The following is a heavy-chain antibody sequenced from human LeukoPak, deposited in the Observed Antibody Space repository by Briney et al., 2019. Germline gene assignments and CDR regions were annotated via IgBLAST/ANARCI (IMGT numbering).Heavy chain of an antibody. CDR3: ARVGRGVFDY. Sequence: SGTLSLTCTVSGGSISSYYWSWIRQPPGKGLEWIGYIYYSGSTNYNPSLKSRVTISVDTSKNQFSLKLSSVTAADTAVYYCARVGRGVFDYWGQGTLVTVSS. J-gene: IGHJ4*02. D-gene: IGHD3-10*01. V-gene: IGHV4-59*08. CDR2: IYYSGST. CDR1: GGSISSYY.